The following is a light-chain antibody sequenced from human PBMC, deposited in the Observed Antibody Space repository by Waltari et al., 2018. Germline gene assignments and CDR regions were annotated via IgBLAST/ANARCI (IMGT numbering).Light chain of an antibody. Sequence: YELTQPPSVSVSPGQTARITCSGEVLPKQYAYWYQQKPGQAPVLVIYKDRERPSGIPERFSGSSSGTTVTLTISGVLAEDEADYYCQSADSSGTFYVFGTGTKVTVL. CDR1: VLPKQY. V-gene: IGLV3-25*03. CDR2: KDR. J-gene: IGLJ1*01. CDR3: QSADSSGTFYV.